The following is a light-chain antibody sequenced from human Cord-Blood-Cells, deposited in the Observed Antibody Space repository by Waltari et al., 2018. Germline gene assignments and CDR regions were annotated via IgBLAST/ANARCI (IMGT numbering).Light chain of an antibody. J-gene: IGLJ3*02. CDR3: CSYAGRSTLGWV. V-gene: IGLV2-23*01. CDR2: EGS. CDR1: SSDVGSYNL. Sequence: QSALTQPASVSGSPGQSITISCTGTSSDVGSYNLVSWYQQHPGKAPKLMIYEGSKRPSWVSNLVSGSKSGNTASRTISGLQAEDEADYYCCSYAGRSTLGWVFGGGTKLTVL.